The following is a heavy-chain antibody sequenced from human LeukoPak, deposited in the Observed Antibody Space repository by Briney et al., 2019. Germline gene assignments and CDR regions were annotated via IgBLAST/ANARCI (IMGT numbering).Heavy chain of an antibody. V-gene: IGHV3-30*18. CDR1: GFTFSRYD. CDR3: AKAGQQKTLRWGMDS. J-gene: IGHJ4*02. CDR2: ISNDGGIK. D-gene: IGHD4-23*01. Sequence: QPGGSLRLSCAASGFTFSRYDMHWVRQAPGKGLEWVALISNDGGIKYHGDSVRGRFTPSRDNSENTLFLEMNSLRPEDTAVYYCAKAGQQKTLRWGMDSWGQGTLVTVSS.